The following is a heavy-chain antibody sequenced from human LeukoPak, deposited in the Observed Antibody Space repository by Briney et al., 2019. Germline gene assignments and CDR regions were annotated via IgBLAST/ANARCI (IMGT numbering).Heavy chain of an antibody. V-gene: IGHV1-69*05. CDR3: ARDAIYCSSTSCSHHGVDY. CDR1: GGTFSSYA. J-gene: IGHJ4*02. Sequence: ASVKVSCKASGGTFSSYAISWVRQAPGQGLEWMGGIIPIFGTANYAQKFQGRVTITTDESTSTAYMELSSLRSEDTAVYYCARDAIYCSSTSCSHHGVDYWGQGTLVTVSS. CDR2: IIPIFGTA. D-gene: IGHD2-2*01.